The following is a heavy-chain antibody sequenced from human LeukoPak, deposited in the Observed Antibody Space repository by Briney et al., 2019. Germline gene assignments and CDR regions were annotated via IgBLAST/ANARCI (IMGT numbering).Heavy chain of an antibody. CDR3: AKGIAVAGNYYFDY. J-gene: IGHJ4*02. D-gene: IGHD6-19*01. Sequence: GRSLRLSCAASGITFSSYAMSWVRQAPGKGLEWVSTISRSGGSTYYADSVKGRFTISRDNSKNTLYLQMNSLRAEDTAVYYCAKGIAVAGNYYFDYWGQGTLVTVSS. CDR2: ISRSGGST. CDR1: GITFSSYA. V-gene: IGHV3-23*01.